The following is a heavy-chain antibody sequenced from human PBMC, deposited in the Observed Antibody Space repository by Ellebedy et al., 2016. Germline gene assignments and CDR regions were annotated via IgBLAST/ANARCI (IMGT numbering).Heavy chain of an antibody. Sequence: GGSLRLXXAASGFSSWTYSMTWVRQAPGRGLQWVSSISSTSANIFYADSVKGRFTISRDNAKHSLFLQMHSLTVEDTGIYYCAFRGLDYWGQGALVIVSS. J-gene: IGHJ4*02. V-gene: IGHV3-21*01. CDR3: AFRGLDY. D-gene: IGHD3-16*01. CDR1: GFSSWTYS. CDR2: ISSTSANI.